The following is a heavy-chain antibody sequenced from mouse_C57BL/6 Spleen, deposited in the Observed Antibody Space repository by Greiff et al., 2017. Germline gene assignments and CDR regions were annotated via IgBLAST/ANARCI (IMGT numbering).Heavy chain of an antibody. V-gene: IGHV1-52*01. D-gene: IGHD6-1*01. CDR1: GYTFTSYW. CDR3: ARRGGRAMDY. CDR2: IDPSDSET. Sequence: QVQLQQPGAELVRPGSSVKLSCKASGYTFTSYWMHWVKQRPIQGLEWIGNIDPSDSETHYNQKFKDKATLTVDKSSSTAYMQLSSLTSEDSAVCYCARRGGRAMDYWGQGTSVTVSS. J-gene: IGHJ4*01.